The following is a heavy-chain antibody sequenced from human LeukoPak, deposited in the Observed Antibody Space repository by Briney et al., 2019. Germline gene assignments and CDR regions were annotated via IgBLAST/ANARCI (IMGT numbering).Heavy chain of an antibody. V-gene: IGHV4-59*01. CDR2: IYYSGST. Sequence: SESLSLTCTVSGGSISSYYWSWIRQPPGKGLEWIGYIYYSGSTNYNPSLKSRVTISVDTSKNQFSLKLSSVTAADTAVYYCARGQIVGATRHFDYWGQGTLVTVFS. CDR3: ARGQIVGATRHFDY. J-gene: IGHJ4*02. D-gene: IGHD1-26*01. CDR1: GGSISSYY.